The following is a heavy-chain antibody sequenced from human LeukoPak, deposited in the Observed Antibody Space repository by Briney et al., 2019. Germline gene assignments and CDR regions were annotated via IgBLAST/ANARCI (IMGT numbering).Heavy chain of an antibody. J-gene: IGHJ4*02. CDR2: IHYSGST. D-gene: IGHD2-2*01. CDR1: GGSISSETYY. Sequence: SETLSLTCNVSGGSISSETYYWAWIRQPRGKGLEWIGSIHYSGSTYDNAALKSRLTISVDTSKSQFSLRLSSVTAADTAVYYCARHDCSSTNCRCFDYWGQGTLVTVSS. CDR3: ARHDCSSTNCRCFDY. V-gene: IGHV4-39*01.